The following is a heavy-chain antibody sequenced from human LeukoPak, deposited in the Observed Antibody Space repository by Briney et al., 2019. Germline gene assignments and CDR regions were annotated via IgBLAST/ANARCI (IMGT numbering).Heavy chain of an antibody. J-gene: IGHJ4*02. CDR3: ARAYSSSWYGYFDY. D-gene: IGHD6-13*01. CDR1: GGSISSGGYS. Sequence: PSETLSLTCAVSGGSISSGGYSWSWIRQPPGKGLEWIGYIYHSGSTYYNPSLKSRVTISVDGSKNQFSLKLSSVTAADTAVYYCARAYSSSWYGYFDYWGQGTLVTVSS. V-gene: IGHV4-30-2*01. CDR2: IYHSGST.